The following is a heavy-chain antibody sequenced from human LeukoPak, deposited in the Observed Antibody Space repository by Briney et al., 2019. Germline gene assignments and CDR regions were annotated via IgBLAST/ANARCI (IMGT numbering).Heavy chain of an antibody. CDR2: LYSVGNT. CDR1: GFTVITND. CDR3: ARGVEPLAANTLAY. D-gene: IGHD1-14*01. J-gene: IGHJ4*02. Sequence: GGSLRLSCAASGFTVITNDMTWVRQAPGKGLEWVSDLYSVGNTKYADSVQGRFTISRDNSKNTLYLEMNSLSPDDTAVYYCARGVEPLAANTLAYWGQGTLVTVSS. V-gene: IGHV3-53*01.